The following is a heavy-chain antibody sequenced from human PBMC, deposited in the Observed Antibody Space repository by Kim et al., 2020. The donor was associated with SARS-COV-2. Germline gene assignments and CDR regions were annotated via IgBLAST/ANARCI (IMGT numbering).Heavy chain of an antibody. V-gene: IGHV3-30*04. Sequence: GGSLRLSCAASGFTFSSYAMHWVRQAPGKGLEWVAVISYDGSNKYYADSVKGRFNIFRDNSKNTLYLQMNSLRAEDTAVYYCARDGAGIVGPTSPAYWGQGTLVTVSS. CDR1: GFTFSSYA. J-gene: IGHJ4*02. D-gene: IGHD1-26*01. CDR2: ISYDGSNK. CDR3: ARDGAGIVGPTSPAY.